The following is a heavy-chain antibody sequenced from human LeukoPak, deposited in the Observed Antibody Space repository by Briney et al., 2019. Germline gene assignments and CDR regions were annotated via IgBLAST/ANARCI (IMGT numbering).Heavy chain of an antibody. CDR3: ARDLGYSSGWYDGRYEN. CDR1: GYSISSGYY. Sequence: SETLSLTCTVSGYSISSGYYWGWIRQPPGKGLEWIGSIYHSGSTYYNPSLKSRVTISVDTSKNQFSLKLSSVTAADTAVYYCARDLGYSSGWYDGRYENWGQGTLVTVSS. D-gene: IGHD6-19*01. J-gene: IGHJ4*02. CDR2: IYHSGST. V-gene: IGHV4-38-2*02.